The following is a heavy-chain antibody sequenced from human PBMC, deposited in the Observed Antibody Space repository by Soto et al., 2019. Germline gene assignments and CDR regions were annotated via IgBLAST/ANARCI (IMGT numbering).Heavy chain of an antibody. CDR2: ISGSGGST. J-gene: IGHJ4*02. Sequence: GGSLRLSCAASGFTFSSYAMSWVRQAPGKGLEWVSVISGSGGSTYYADSVKGRFTISRDNSKNTLYLQMNSLRAEDTAVYYCAKGPPGYSSGWYVYWGQGTLVTVSS. CDR3: AKGPPGYSSGWYVY. D-gene: IGHD6-19*01. CDR1: GFTFSSYA. V-gene: IGHV3-23*01.